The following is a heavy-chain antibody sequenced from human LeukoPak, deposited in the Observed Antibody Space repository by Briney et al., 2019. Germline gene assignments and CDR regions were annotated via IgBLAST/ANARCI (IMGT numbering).Heavy chain of an antibody. CDR1: GYIFTAYY. V-gene: IGHV1-46*01. D-gene: IGHD1-26*01. J-gene: IGHJ6*02. Sequence: ASVKVSCKASGYIFTAYYMHWVRQAPGQGLEWMGIINPSSGATNYAQKFQGRVTMTRDTSTSTVYMELSSQRSEDTAVYYCARATNFYYYYGMDVWGQGTTVTVSS. CDR3: ARATNFYYYYGMDV. CDR2: INPSSGAT.